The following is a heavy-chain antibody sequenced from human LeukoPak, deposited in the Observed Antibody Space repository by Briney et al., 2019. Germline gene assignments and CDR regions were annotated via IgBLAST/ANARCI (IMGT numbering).Heavy chain of an antibody. CDR3: AREGSGSYYWFDP. J-gene: IGHJ5*02. Sequence: GGSLRLSCAASGFTFSSYSMNWVRQAPGKGLEWVSSISSSSSYIYYADSVKGRFTISRANAKNSLYLQMNSLRAEYTAVYYCAREGSGSYYWFDPWGQGTLVTVSS. V-gene: IGHV3-21*01. CDR2: ISSSSSYI. CDR1: GFTFSSYS. D-gene: IGHD1-26*01.